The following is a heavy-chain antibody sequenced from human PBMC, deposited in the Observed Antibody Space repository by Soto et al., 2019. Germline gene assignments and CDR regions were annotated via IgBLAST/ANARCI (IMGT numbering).Heavy chain of an antibody. Sequence: LPLTCTVSGASIRSTDYYWSWIRQAPGKGLEWIGYVYYTGSTYYNPSLMSRLTISVDTSKNQFSLKLTSVTAAETAVYYCVRTAREGAVAPHLFDRWGQGTQVTVSS. D-gene: IGHD2-21*02. J-gene: IGHJ5*02. CDR1: GASIRSTDYY. V-gene: IGHV4-30-4*01. CDR2: VYYTGST. CDR3: VRTAREGAVAPHLFDR.